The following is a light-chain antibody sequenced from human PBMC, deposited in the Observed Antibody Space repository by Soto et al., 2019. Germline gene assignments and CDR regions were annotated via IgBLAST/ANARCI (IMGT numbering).Light chain of an antibody. CDR1: SSDVGGYNY. CDR3: SSYTSSTTRV. V-gene: IGLV2-14*01. Sequence: QPASVSGSPGQSITISCTGTSSDVGGYNYVSWYQQHPGKAPKLMIYEVSNRPSGVSTRFSGSKSGNTASLTISGLQAEDEADYYCSSYTSSTTRVFGGGTKLTVL. J-gene: IGLJ2*01. CDR2: EVS.